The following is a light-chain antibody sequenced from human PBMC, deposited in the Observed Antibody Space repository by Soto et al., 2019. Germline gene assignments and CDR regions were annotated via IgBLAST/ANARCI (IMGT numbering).Light chain of an antibody. Sequence: DIQMTQSPSSVSASVGDRVTITCRASQGISTWLVWYQQKPGKAPKLLIYAASSLQSAVPSRFSGSGSGTDFTLTISSLQPEDFATYYCQQSYSTPITFGQGTRLEIK. J-gene: IGKJ5*01. CDR2: AAS. V-gene: IGKV1D-12*01. CDR3: QQSYSTPIT. CDR1: QGISTW.